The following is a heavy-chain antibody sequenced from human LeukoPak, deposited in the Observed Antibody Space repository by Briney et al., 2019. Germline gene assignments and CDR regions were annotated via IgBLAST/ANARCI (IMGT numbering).Heavy chain of an antibody. CDR3: ARDPDDYVWGSYRYFRRLDY. D-gene: IGHD3-16*02. J-gene: IGHJ4*02. CDR1: GFTFSSYA. CDR2: ISYDGSNK. Sequence: GRSLRLSCAASGFTFSSYAMHWVRQAPGKGLEWVAVISYDGSNKYYADSVKGRFTISRDNSKNTLYLQMNSLRAEDTAVYYCARDPDDYVWGSYRYFRRLDYWGQGTLVTVSP. V-gene: IGHV3-30-3*01.